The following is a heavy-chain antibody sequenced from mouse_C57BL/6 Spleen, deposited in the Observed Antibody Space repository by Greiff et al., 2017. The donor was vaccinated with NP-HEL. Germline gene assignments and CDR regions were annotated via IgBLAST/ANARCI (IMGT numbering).Heavy chain of an antibody. Sequence: VQLQQSGAELVKPGASVKMSCKASGYTFTSYWITWVKQRPGQGLEWIGDIYPGSGSTNYNEKFKSKATLTVDTSSSTAYMQLSSLTSEDSAVYYCARYDYYYAMDYWGQGTSVTVSS. CDR1: GYTFTSYW. D-gene: IGHD2-4*01. J-gene: IGHJ4*01. V-gene: IGHV1-55*01. CDR2: IYPGSGST. CDR3: ARYDYYYAMDY.